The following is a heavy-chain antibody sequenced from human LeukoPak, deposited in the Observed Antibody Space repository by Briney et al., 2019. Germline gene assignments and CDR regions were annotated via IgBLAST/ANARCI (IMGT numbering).Heavy chain of an antibody. CDR1: GGSISSSPYY. CDR3: ASRYCSDGTCYLDY. CDR2: IHYGGST. J-gene: IGHJ4*02. D-gene: IGHD2-15*01. V-gene: IGHV4-39*01. Sequence: SETLSLTCTVSGGSISSSPYYWGWIRRPPGKGLEWIGSIHYGGSTNYNPSLKSRVTISVDTSKKQFSLKLRSVTAADTAIYYCASRYCSDGTCYLDYWGQGTLVTVSS.